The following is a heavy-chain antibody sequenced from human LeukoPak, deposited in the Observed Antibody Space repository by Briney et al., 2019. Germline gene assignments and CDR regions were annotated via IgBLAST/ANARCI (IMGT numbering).Heavy chain of an antibody. Sequence: SETLSLTCSVSGGSMNTSSYFWAWIRQPPGKGLEWIGSVYYSGSTYFSPSLKSRVTIYVDTSKNQLSLELSSVTAADTAMYYCARQESSAWTWFFDLWGRGTLVTVSS. J-gene: IGHJ2*01. CDR1: GGSMNTSSYF. D-gene: IGHD6-19*01. CDR3: ARQESSAWTWFFDL. CDR2: VYYSGST. V-gene: IGHV4-39*01.